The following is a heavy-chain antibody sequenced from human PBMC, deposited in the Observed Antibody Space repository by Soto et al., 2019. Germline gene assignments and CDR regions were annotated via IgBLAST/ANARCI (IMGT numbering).Heavy chain of an antibody. CDR3: ARVMNYPVYYYGMDV. J-gene: IGHJ6*02. Sequence: ASVKVSCKASGYTFTSYDINWVRQATGQGLEWMGWMNPNSGNTGYAQKFQGRVTITADESTSTAYMELSSLRSEDTAVYYCARVMNYPVYYYGMDVWGQGTTVTVSS. CDR1: GYTFTSYD. CDR2: MNPNSGNT. V-gene: IGHV1-8*01. D-gene: IGHD1-7*01.